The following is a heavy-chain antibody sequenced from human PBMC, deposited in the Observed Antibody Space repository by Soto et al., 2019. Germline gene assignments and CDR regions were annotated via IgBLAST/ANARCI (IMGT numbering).Heavy chain of an antibody. CDR1: GYTFTSYG. Sequence: ASVQVSCKASGYTFTSYGISWVRQAPGQGLEWMGWISAYNGNTNYAQKLQGRVTMTTDTSTSTAYMELRSLRSDDTAVYYCARGYGETMVRGPTPDFDDWGQGTLVTVSS. J-gene: IGHJ4*02. CDR3: ARGYGETMVRGPTPDFDD. V-gene: IGHV1-18*01. CDR2: ISAYNGNT. D-gene: IGHD3-10*01.